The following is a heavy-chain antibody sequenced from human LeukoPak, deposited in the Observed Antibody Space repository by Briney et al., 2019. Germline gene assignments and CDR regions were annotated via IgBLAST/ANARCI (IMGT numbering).Heavy chain of an antibody. Sequence: PSETLSLTCAVYGGSFSGYYWSWIRQPPGKGLEWIGEINHSGSTNYNPSLKSRVTISVDTSKNQFSLKLSSVTAADTAVYYCARGYRYCSSTSCYRNWFDPWGQGTLVTVSS. CDR2: INHSGST. J-gene: IGHJ5*02. V-gene: IGHV4-34*01. D-gene: IGHD2-2*01. CDR1: GGSFSGYY. CDR3: ARGYRYCSSTSCYRNWFDP.